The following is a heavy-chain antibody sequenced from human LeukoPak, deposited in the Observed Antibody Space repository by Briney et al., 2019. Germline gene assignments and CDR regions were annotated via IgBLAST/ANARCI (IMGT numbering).Heavy chain of an antibody. CDR1: GASISTYY. CDR2: IYYSGST. V-gene: IGHV4-39*02. D-gene: IGHD2-21*01. CDR3: ARSGGGDYFDS. Sequence: SETLSLTCTVSGASISTYYWSWIRQPPGEGLEWIGSIYYSGSTFYNPSLKSRVTISVDTSKNRFSLKLNSVTAADTAVYYCARSGGGDYFDSWGQGALFTVSS. J-gene: IGHJ4*02.